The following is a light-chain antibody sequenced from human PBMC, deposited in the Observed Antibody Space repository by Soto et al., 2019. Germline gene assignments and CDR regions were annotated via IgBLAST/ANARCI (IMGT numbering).Light chain of an antibody. J-gene: IGKJ4*02. CDR1: QGLGTN. CDR3: QQYKHWPLS. V-gene: IGKV3-15*01. Sequence: TVMTQSPATLSVSPGERATLSCRASQGLGTNFAWYQQRPGQAPRLLIYAASTRATGVPARFSGSGSETEFTLTITTLQSEDFAVYYCQQYKHWPLSCGVGTKVEIK. CDR2: AAS.